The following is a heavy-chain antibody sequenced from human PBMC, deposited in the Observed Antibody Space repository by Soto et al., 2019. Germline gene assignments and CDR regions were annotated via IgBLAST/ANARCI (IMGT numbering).Heavy chain of an antibody. D-gene: IGHD2-21*01. V-gene: IGHV1-8*01. CDR2: MNPNSGNT. Sequence: QVQLVQSGAEVKTPGASVKVSCKASGYTFTSYDMNWVRQAPGQGREWMGWMNPNSGNTGYAQKFQGRLTMTRDTAISIAHMELSSLRNEDTAVYYCARSDGYNFNWLDSWGQGTLVTVSA. J-gene: IGHJ5*01. CDR1: GYTFTSYD. CDR3: ARSDGYNFNWLDS.